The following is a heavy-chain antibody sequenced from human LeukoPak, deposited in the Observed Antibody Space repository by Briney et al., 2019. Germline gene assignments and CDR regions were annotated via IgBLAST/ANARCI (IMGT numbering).Heavy chain of an antibody. Sequence: GQSLKISCKGSGYTFTSYWIGWLRQMPGKGLEVMAIIYPGDSDTRYSPSFQGQVTISVDKSISTAYLQWSSLKASDTATYYCARDYGSGTYRDAFGIWGQGTMVTVSS. CDR2: IYPGDSDT. CDR1: GYTFTSYW. J-gene: IGHJ3*02. V-gene: IGHV5-51*01. CDR3: ARDYGSGTYRDAFGI. D-gene: IGHD3-10*01.